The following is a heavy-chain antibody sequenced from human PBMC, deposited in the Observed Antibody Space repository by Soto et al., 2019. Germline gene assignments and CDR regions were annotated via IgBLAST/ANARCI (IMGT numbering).Heavy chain of an antibody. CDR1: GGSLSSYY. CDR2: IYYSGST. CDR3: ARDRHNNFFDP. V-gene: IGHV4-59*06. J-gene: IGHJ5*02. Sequence: SETLSLTCTVSGGSLSSYYWTWIRQSPGKGLEWIGYIYYSGSTYYNPSLESRVAISLDTSRSQFSLTLHSVTAADTAIYYCARDRHNNFFDPWGQGTLDTVSS. D-gene: IGHD3-16*02.